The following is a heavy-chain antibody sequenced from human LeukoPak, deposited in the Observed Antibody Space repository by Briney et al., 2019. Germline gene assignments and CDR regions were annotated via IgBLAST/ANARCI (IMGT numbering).Heavy chain of an antibody. CDR1: GFTFSSYS. D-gene: IGHD3-10*01. CDR2: ISSSSSYI. J-gene: IGHJ5*02. CDR3: ARGFSTMVRGVIANWFDP. V-gene: IGHV3-21*01. Sequence: GGSLRLSCAASGFTFSSYSMNWVRQAPGKGLEWVPSISSSSSYIYYADSVKGRFTISRDNAKNSLYLQMNSLRAEDTAVYYCARGFSTMVRGVIANWFDPWGQGTLVTVSS.